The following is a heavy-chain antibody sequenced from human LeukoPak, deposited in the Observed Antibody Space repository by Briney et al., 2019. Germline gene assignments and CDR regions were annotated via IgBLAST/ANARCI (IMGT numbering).Heavy chain of an antibody. Sequence: PGGSLRLSCAASGFTFSSYGMHWVRQAPGKGLEWVAVISYDGSNKYYADSVKGRFTISRDNSKNTLYLQMNSLRAEDTAVYYRAKDWQWLVNYYGMDVWGQGTTVTVSS. J-gene: IGHJ6*02. D-gene: IGHD6-19*01. CDR1: GFTFSSYG. CDR3: AKDWQWLVNYYGMDV. CDR2: ISYDGSNK. V-gene: IGHV3-30*18.